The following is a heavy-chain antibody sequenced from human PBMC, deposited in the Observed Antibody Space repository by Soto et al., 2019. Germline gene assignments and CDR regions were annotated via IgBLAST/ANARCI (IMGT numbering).Heavy chain of an antibody. Sequence: SQTLSLTCAISGDSVSSNSAAWNWIRKSPSRGLEWLGRTYYRSKWYNDYAVSVKSRITINPDTSKNQFSLQLSSVTPEDTAVYYCARGPPWAARQDLNWFDPWGQGTLVTVSS. CDR2: TYYRSKWYN. D-gene: IGHD6-6*01. J-gene: IGHJ5*02. CDR1: GDSVSSNSAA. CDR3: ARGPPWAARQDLNWFDP. V-gene: IGHV6-1*01.